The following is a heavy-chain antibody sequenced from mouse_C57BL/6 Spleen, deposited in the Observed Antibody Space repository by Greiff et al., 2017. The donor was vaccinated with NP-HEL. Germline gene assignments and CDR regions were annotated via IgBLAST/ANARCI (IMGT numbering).Heavy chain of an antibody. CDR2: ISSGSSTI. Sequence: VKLVESGGGLVKPGGSLKLSCAASGFTFSDYGMHWVRQAPEKGLEWVAYISSGSSTIYYAVTVKGRFTISRDNAKNTLFLQMTRLRSEDTAMYYCERPWGKGAMDYWGQGTSVTVSS. CDR3: ERPWGKGAMDY. D-gene: IGHD1-3*01. J-gene: IGHJ4*01. CDR1: GFTFSDYG. V-gene: IGHV5-17*01.